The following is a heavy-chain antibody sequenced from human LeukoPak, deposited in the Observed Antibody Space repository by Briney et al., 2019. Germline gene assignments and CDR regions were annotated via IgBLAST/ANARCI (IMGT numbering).Heavy chain of an antibody. CDR2: IYTSGST. Sequence: SQTLSLTCTVSGGSISSGSYYWSWIRQPAGKGLEWIGRIYTSGSTNYNPSLKSRVTISVDTSKNQFSLNLSSVTATDTAVYYCARGGAMTPAYWGQGTLVTVSS. J-gene: IGHJ4*02. CDR1: GGSISSGSYY. D-gene: IGHD4-17*01. CDR3: ARGGAMTPAY. V-gene: IGHV4-61*02.